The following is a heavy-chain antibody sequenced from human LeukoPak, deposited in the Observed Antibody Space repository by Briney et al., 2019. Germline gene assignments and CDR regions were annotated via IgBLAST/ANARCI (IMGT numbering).Heavy chain of an antibody. CDR2: ISSGGTYE. D-gene: IGHD3-10*01. J-gene: IGHJ4*02. CDR3: ARDSTYYYDSGSTGPHYFDN. CDR1: GFTFSNYA. V-gene: IGHV3-30*01. Sequence: GGSLRLSCAASGFTFSNYAMHWVRQAPGKGLEWVSLISSGGTYEYYADSVKGRFTISRDNSKNTLYLQLNSLRAEDTAVYYCARDSTYYYDSGSTGPHYFDNWGQGTLVTVSS.